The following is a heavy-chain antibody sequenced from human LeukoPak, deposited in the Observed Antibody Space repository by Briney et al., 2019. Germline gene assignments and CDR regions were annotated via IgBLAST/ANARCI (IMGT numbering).Heavy chain of an antibody. CDR3: ATEVVGYGDVHYFDS. Sequence: ASVKVSCKISGYTXTEVSMHWVRQAPGKGLEWMAGFDPADGEPIYAQKFQGRVTMSEDTSTDTAYMDLSSLRSEDTAVYYCATEVVGYGDVHYFDSWGQGTLVTVSS. D-gene: IGHD4-17*01. CDR1: GYTXTEVS. J-gene: IGHJ4*02. CDR2: FDPADGEP. V-gene: IGHV1-24*01.